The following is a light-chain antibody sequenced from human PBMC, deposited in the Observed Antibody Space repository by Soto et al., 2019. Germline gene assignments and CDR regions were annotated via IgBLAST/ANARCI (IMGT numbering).Light chain of an antibody. Sequence: EIVMTQSAATLSVSPGERATLSCRPSQSVGSNLAWYQQKPGQAPRLLIYAASTRATGIPARFSGSGSGTDFTLTISSLQSEDFAVYYCQQYNVWPLPFGGGTKVEIE. CDR2: AAS. CDR1: QSVGSN. V-gene: IGKV3-15*01. CDR3: QQYNVWPLP. J-gene: IGKJ4*01.